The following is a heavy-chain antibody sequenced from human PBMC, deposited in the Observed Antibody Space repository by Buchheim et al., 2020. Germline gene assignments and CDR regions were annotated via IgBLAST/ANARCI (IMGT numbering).Heavy chain of an antibody. Sequence: EVRLVESGGGLVQPGGSLRLSCAASGFTFSSYEMNWVRQAPGKGLEWVSYISSRGSTISYADSLKGRFTISRDNAKNSLYLQMNSLRAEDTAVYYCARIQPADISLDYWGQGTL. CDR1: GFTFSSYE. CDR2: ISSRGSTI. V-gene: IGHV3-48*03. J-gene: IGHJ4*02. D-gene: IGHD2-2*01. CDR3: ARIQPADISLDY.